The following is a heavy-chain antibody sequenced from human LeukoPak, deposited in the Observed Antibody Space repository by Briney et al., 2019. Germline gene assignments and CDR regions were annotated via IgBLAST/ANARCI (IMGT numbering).Heavy chain of an antibody. V-gene: IGHV1-2*02. D-gene: IGHD2-21*02. CDR3: AREYCGGDCNVNWFDP. J-gene: IGHJ5*02. Sequence: RASVKVSCKASGYTFTGYYMHWVRQAPGQGLEWMGWINPNSGGTNYAQKFQGRVTMTRDTSISTAYMELSRLRSEDTAVYYCAREYCGGDCNVNWFDPWGQGTLVTVSS. CDR1: GYTFTGYY. CDR2: INPNSGGT.